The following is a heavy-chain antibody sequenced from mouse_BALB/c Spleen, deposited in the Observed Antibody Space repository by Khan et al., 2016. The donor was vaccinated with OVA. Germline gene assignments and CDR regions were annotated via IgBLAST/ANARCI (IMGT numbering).Heavy chain of an antibody. CDR1: GFTFSSFG. CDR3: AKDGRWLPFDY. D-gene: IGHD2-3*01. V-gene: IGHV5-17*02. Sequence: EVELVESGGGLVQPGGSRKLSCAASGFTFSSFGVHWVRQAPEKGLEWVAYISSDSRIIYYADTVKGRFTISRDNPKNSLFLQMTSLRSEDTAMYYCAKDGRWLPFDYWGQGTTLTGSS. J-gene: IGHJ2*01. CDR2: ISSDSRII.